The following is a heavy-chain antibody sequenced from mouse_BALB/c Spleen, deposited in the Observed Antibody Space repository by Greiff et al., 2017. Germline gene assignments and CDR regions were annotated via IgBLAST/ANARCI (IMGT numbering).Heavy chain of an antibody. CDR3: ARDHYGPYGGDY. J-gene: IGHJ4*01. D-gene: IGHD1-1*02. CDR1: GFTFSDYY. V-gene: IGHV5-4*02. Sequence: EVMLVESGGGLVQPGGSRKLSCAASGFTFSDYYMYWVRQTPEKRLEWVATISDGGSYTYYPDSVKGRFTISRDNAKNNLYLQMSSLKSEDTAMYYCARDHYGPYGGDYWGQGTSVTVSS. CDR2: ISDGGSYT.